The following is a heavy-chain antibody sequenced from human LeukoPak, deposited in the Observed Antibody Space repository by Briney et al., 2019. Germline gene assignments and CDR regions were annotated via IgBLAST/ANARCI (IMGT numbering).Heavy chain of an antibody. D-gene: IGHD2/OR15-2a*01. CDR1: GFTFSSYS. CDR3: ASSFAIDSTLDY. J-gene: IGHJ4*02. CDR2: ISSSSSYI. Sequence: GGSLRLSCAASGFTFSSYSMNWVRQAPGKGLEWVSSISSSSSYIYYADSVKGRFTISRDNAKNSLYLQMNSLRAEDTAVYYCASSFAIDSTLDYWGQGTLVTVSS. V-gene: IGHV3-21*04.